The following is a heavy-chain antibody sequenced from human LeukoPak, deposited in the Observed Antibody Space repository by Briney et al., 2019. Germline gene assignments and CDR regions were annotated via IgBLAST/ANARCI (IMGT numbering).Heavy chain of an antibody. Sequence: WASVKVSCKASGYTFTSYGISWVRQAPGQGLEWMGWISAYNGNTNYAQKLQGRVTMTTDTSTSTAYMELRSLRSDDTAVYYCARSGYCSSTSCPPRVWFDPWGQGTLVTVSS. J-gene: IGHJ5*02. CDR2: ISAYNGNT. D-gene: IGHD2-2*01. V-gene: IGHV1-18*01. CDR3: ARSGYCSSTSCPPRVWFDP. CDR1: GYTFTSYG.